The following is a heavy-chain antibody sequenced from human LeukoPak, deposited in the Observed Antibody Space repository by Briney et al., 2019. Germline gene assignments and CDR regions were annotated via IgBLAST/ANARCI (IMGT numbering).Heavy chain of an antibody. V-gene: IGHV1-46*01. CDR3: ARYGHSPYFDS. CDR2: INPSGGIT. Sequence: ASVKVSCKASGYTFTGYHMHWVRQAPGQGLEWMGIINPSGGITSYAQKFQGRVTMTRDMSTSTVYMELSSLRSEDTAVYYCARYGHSPYFDSWGQGTLVTVSS. J-gene: IGHJ4*02. D-gene: IGHD3-10*01. CDR1: GYTFTGYH.